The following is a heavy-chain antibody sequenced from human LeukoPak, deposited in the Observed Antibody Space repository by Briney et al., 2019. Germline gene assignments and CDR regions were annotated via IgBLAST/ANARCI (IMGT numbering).Heavy chain of an antibody. D-gene: IGHD3-22*01. CDR3: ARGLYYYDSSGYYYY. V-gene: IGHV3-53*01. CDR1: GFPISSNC. CDR2: IYYSGST. Sequence: PGGALSLSCAAAGFPISSNCMSGVRPAPGEGLGWVSVIYYSGSTYYADSVKGRFTISRDNSKNTLYLQMNSLRAEDTAVYYCARGLYYYDSSGYYYYWGQGTLVTVSS. J-gene: IGHJ4*02.